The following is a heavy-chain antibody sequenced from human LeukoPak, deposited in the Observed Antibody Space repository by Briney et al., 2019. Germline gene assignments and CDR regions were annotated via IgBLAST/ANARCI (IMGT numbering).Heavy chain of an antibody. CDR3: ARVTGYMIEDYFDY. V-gene: IGHV3-21*06. J-gene: IGHJ4*02. Sequence: DSVKGRFTISRDNAKNSLYLLMNSLRAEDTAVYYCARVTGYMIEDYFDYWGQGTLVTVSS. D-gene: IGHD3-22*01.